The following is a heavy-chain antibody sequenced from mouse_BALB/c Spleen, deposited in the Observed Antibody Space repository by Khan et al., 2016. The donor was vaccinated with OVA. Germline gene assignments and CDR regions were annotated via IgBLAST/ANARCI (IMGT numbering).Heavy chain of an antibody. V-gene: IGHV1-7*01. CDR3: AGRGLRWDFDY. Sequence: VQLQQSGAELAKPGASVKMSCKASGYTFINYWILWVKQRPGQGLEWIGYINPSTGYTEYNQNFKDKATLTADKSYSTAYMQLSSLTSEDSAVYYWAGRGLRWDFDYWGQGTTLTVSS. J-gene: IGHJ2*01. D-gene: IGHD1-1*01. CDR1: GYTFINYW. CDR2: INPSTGYT.